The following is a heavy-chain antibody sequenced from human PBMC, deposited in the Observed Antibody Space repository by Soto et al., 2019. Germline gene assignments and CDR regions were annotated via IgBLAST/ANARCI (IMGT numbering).Heavy chain of an antibody. CDR3: ARAHEDYYDSSGYYYWFDP. CDR2: IYYSGST. Sequence: SETLSLTCTVSGGSISSGDYYWSWIRQPPGKGLEWIGYIYYSGSTYYNPSLKSRVTISVDTSKNQFSLKLSSVTAADTAVYYCARAHEDYYDSSGYYYWFDPWGHGTLVTVSS. D-gene: IGHD3-22*01. V-gene: IGHV4-30-4*01. CDR1: GGSISSGDYY. J-gene: IGHJ5*02.